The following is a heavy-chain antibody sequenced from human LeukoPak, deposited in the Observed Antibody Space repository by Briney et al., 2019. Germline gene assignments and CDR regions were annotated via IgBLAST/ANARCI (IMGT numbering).Heavy chain of an antibody. CDR2: IYYSGST. J-gene: IGHJ6*03. CDR1: GGSISSSSYY. Sequence: SETLSLTCTVSGGSISSSSYYWGWIRQPPGKGLEWIGSIYYSGSTYYNPSLKSRVTISVDTSKNQFSLKLSSVTAADTAVYYCARHASNTENYYMDVWGKGTTVTVSS. V-gene: IGHV4-39*07. D-gene: IGHD5-18*01. CDR3: ARHASNTENYYMDV.